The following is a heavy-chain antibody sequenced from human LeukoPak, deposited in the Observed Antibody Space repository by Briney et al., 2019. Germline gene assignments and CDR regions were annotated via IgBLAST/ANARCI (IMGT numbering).Heavy chain of an antibody. CDR3: AKSDGYNLVFDY. CDR1: GFTFSSYS. J-gene: IGHJ4*02. Sequence: PGGSLRLSCAASGFTFSSYSMNWVRQAPGKGLEWVSYISGSSSTIYYADSVKGRFTISRDNSKNTLYLQMNSLRAEDTAVYYCAKSDGYNLVFDYWGQGTLVTVSS. V-gene: IGHV3-48*01. CDR2: ISGSSSTI. D-gene: IGHD5-24*01.